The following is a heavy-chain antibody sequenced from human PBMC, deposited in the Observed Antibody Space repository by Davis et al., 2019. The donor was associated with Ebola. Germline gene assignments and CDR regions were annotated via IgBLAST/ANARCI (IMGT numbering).Heavy chain of an antibody. J-gene: IGHJ6*02. CDR2: INAGNGNT. V-gene: IGHV1-3*01. CDR1: GYTFTSYA. D-gene: IGHD5-12*01. Sequence: ASVKVSCKASGYTFTSYAMHWVRQAPGQRLEWMGWINAGNGNTKYSQKFQGRVTITRDTSASTAYMELSSLRSEDTAVYYCARGQANYYYYYGMDVWGQGTTVTVSS. CDR3: ARGQANYYYYYGMDV.